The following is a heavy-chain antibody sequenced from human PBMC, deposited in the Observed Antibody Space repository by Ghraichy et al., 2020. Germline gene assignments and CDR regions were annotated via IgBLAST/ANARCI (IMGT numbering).Heavy chain of an antibody. D-gene: IGHD3-3*01. J-gene: IGHJ4*02. CDR2: IKQDGSEK. CDR1: GFTFSSYW. V-gene: IGHV3-7*01. CDR3: AREPDHEDFWSSFFDY. Sequence: GGSLRLSCAASGFTFSSYWMSWVRQAPGKGLEWVANIKQDGSEKYYVDSVKGRFTISRDNAKNSLYLQMNSLRAEDTAVYYCAREPDHEDFWSSFFDYWGQGTLVTVSS.